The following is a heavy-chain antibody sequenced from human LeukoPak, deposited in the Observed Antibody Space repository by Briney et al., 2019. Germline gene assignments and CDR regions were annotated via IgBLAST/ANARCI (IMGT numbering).Heavy chain of an antibody. Sequence: PSETLSLTCSVSGGSISDTRDYWGWIRQPPGKRLEWIGGIYYSGSTHYNPSLRSRVSMSIDTSKRQFSLKLASVTAADTGLYYCARNHSGATGTPGGWFDSWGQGTLVIVSS. D-gene: IGHD3-16*01. CDR3: ARNHSGATGTPGGWFDS. CDR2: IYYSGST. V-gene: IGHV4-39*01. CDR1: GGSISDTRDY. J-gene: IGHJ5*01.